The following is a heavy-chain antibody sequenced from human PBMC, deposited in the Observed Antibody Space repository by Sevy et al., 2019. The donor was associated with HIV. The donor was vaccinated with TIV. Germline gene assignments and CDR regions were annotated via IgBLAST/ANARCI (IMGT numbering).Heavy chain of an antibody. V-gene: IGHV3-21*06. CDR3: AYGRGVTFAGVIGPLDY. CDR1: GFIFSNYT. D-gene: IGHD3-16*01. Sequence: GGSLRLSCAASGFIFSNYTMNWVRQTPGKGLEWVSSISSSSSYIYYADSLKGRFTISRDNAKDSLYLQMNSLRAEDTGVYYCAYGRGVTFAGVIGPLDYWGQGTLVTVSS. J-gene: IGHJ4*02. CDR2: ISSSSSYI.